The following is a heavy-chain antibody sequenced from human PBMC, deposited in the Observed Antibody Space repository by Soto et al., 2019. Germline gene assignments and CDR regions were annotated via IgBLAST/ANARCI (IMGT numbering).Heavy chain of an antibody. Sequence: PGGSLRLSCAASGFTFSSYWMHWVRQAPGKGLVWVSRINSDGSSTSYADSVKGRFTISRDNAKNTLYLQMNSLRAEDTAVYYCAREFHTVTIGNYGMDVWGQGTTVTVSS. V-gene: IGHV3-74*01. D-gene: IGHD4-17*01. CDR1: GFTFSSYW. CDR3: AREFHTVTIGNYGMDV. CDR2: INSDGSST. J-gene: IGHJ6*02.